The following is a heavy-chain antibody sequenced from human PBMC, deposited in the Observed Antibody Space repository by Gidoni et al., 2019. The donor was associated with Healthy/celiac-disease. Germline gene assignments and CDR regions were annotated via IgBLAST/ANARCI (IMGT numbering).Heavy chain of an antibody. D-gene: IGHD6-6*01. J-gene: IGHJ4*02. CDR3: ARDTSSSLVDY. V-gene: IGHV4-38-2*02. CDR2: IYHSGST. CDR1: GYSISSGYY. Sequence: QVQLQESGPGLVKPSETLSLTCAVSGYSISSGYYWGWIRQPPGKGLEWIGSIYHSGSTYYNPSLKSRVTISVDTSKNQFSLKLSSVTAADTAVYYCARDTSSSLVDYWGQGTLVTVSS.